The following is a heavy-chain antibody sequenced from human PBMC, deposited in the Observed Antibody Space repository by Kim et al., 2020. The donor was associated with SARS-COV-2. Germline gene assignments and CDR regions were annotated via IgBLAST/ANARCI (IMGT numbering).Heavy chain of an antibody. CDR3: ARSFGSGSYYNGPNWFDP. V-gene: IGHV4-31*03. CDR1: GGSISSGGYY. Sequence: SETLSLTCTVSGGSISSGGYYWSWIRQHPGKGLEWIGYIYYSGSTYYNPSLKSRVTISVDTSKNQFSLKLSSVTAADTAVYYCARSFGSGSYYNGPNWFDPWGQGTLVTVSS. CDR2: IYYSGST. J-gene: IGHJ5*02. D-gene: IGHD3-10*01.